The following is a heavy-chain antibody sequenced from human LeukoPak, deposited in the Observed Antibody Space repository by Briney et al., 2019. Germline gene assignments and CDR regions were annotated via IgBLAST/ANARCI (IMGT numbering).Heavy chain of an antibody. Sequence: SETLSLTCAVYGGSFSGYYWSWIRQPPGKGLEWIGEINHSGSTNYNPSLKSRVTISVDTSKNQFSLKLSSVTAADTAVYYCARGTVFDYWGQGTLVTVSS. CDR3: ARGTVFDY. CDR2: INHSGST. V-gene: IGHV4-34*01. CDR1: GGSFSGYY. D-gene: IGHD4-17*01. J-gene: IGHJ4*02.